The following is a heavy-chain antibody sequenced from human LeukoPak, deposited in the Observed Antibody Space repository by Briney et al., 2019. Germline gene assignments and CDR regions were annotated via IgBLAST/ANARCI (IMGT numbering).Heavy chain of an antibody. CDR3: ARGRYDSSGYYALFDY. V-gene: IGHV3-21*01. D-gene: IGHD3-22*01. CDR2: ISRSSIYK. J-gene: IGHJ4*02. Sequence: PGGSRRLSCAASGFTFSNYNMNWVRQAPGKWLEWVSSISRSSIYKYYADSMKGRFTISRDNAKNSVYLQVNSVRAEDTAVYYCARGRYDSSGYYALFDYWGRGTLVTVSS. CDR1: GFTFSNYN.